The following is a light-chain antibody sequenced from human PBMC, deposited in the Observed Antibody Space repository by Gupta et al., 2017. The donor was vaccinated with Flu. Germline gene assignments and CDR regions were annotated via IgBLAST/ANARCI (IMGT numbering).Light chain of an antibody. Sequence: DIQMTQSPSSLSASVGDRVTISCRASLHIRTYLTWYQQKPGKAPELLIYRASSLPGGVPSRFSGVGSGTDFTLTITSLQPEDFATYYCQQTDSPPLTFGGGTKVEIK. CDR1: LHIRTY. V-gene: IGKV1-39*01. CDR2: RAS. J-gene: IGKJ4*01. CDR3: QQTDSPPLT.